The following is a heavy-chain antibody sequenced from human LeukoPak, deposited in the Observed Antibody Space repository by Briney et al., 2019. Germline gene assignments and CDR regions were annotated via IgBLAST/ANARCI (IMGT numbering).Heavy chain of an antibody. J-gene: IGHJ4*02. V-gene: IGHV3-30*02. Sequence: GGSLRLSCAASGFTFSSYGMHWVRQAPGKGLEWVAFIRYGGSNKYYADSVKGRFTISRDNSKNTLYLQMNSLRAEDTAVYYCAKAGLGIRGKFDYWGQGTLVTVSS. D-gene: IGHD7-27*01. CDR2: IRYGGSNK. CDR3: AKAGLGIRGKFDY. CDR1: GFTFSSYG.